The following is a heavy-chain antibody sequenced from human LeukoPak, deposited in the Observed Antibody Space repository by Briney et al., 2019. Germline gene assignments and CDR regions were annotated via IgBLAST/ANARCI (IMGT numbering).Heavy chain of an antibody. CDR3: ARARHPWISGTYWYYFDY. D-gene: IGHD3-10*01. CDR2: IYTGGTA. Sequence: GGSLRLSCAASGFTVSNNYMSWVRQAPGKGLEWVSLIYTGGTAYYADSVKGRFTISRDNSKNTLYLQMNALRAEDAALYYCARARHPWISGTYWYYFDYWGQGTLVTVSS. J-gene: IGHJ4*02. CDR1: GFTVSNNY. V-gene: IGHV3-53*01.